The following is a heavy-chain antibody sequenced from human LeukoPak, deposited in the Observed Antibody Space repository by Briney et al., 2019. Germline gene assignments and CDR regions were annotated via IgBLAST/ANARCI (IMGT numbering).Heavy chain of an antibody. Sequence: GGSLRLSCAASGFTFSSYSMNWVRQAPGKGLEWVSSISSSSSYIYYADSVKGRFTISRDNAKNSLYLQMNSLRAEDTAVYYCASVLPRTGYFDYWGQGTLVTVSS. V-gene: IGHV3-21*01. D-gene: IGHD1-1*01. CDR3: ASVLPRTGYFDY. CDR1: GFTFSSYS. J-gene: IGHJ4*02. CDR2: ISSSSSYI.